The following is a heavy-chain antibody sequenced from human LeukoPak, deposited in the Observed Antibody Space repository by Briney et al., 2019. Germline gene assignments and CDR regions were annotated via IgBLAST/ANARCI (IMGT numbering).Heavy chain of an antibody. Sequence: SETLSLTCSVSGASISSGNYFWNWVRQSPVKGLEWIGCISYSGTTHYNPSLKSRVTIFVDTSKNQFSLNLNSVTASDTAVYYCARSFDCWGQGTLVAVSS. J-gene: IGHJ4*02. CDR2: ISYSGTT. CDR1: GASISSGNYF. CDR3: ARSFDC. V-gene: IGHV4-39*01.